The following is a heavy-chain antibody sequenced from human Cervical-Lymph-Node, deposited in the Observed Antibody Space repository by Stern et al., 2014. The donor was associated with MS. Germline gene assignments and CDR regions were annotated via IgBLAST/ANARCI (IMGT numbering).Heavy chain of an antibody. CDR2: ISPHSGGT. Sequence: VQLVESGAEMKEPGASVRVSCKASGYTFNDYYIHWVRQAPGQGPEWVGRISPHSGGTNYVERFQGRVTMTRDTSINTVYMDLSSLRSDDTAIYFCARGTHYTATTAFDSWGQGTLVTVSP. V-gene: IGHV1-2*06. CDR1: GYTFNDYY. D-gene: IGHD4-17*01. J-gene: IGHJ4*02. CDR3: ARGTHYTATTAFDS.